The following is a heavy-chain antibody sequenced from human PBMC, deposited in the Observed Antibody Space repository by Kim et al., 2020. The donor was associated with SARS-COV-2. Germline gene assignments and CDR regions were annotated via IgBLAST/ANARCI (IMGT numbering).Heavy chain of an antibody. CDR1: GFTFSSYA. CDR3: AKDTTDIRGRNFDY. Sequence: GGSLRLPCATSGFTFSSYAMSWVRQAPGKGLEWVSGLSGGGGSTYYAGSVKGRFTISRDNSKKTLYLQMNSLRAEDTAIYYCAKDTTDIRGRNFDYWGQGTLVTVSS. V-gene: IGHV3-23*01. D-gene: IGHD4-17*01. CDR2: LSGGGGST. J-gene: IGHJ4*02.